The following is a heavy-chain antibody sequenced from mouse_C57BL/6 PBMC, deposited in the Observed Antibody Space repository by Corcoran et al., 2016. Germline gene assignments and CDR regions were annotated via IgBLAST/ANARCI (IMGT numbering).Heavy chain of an antibody. CDR3: ARSNDYHWYFYV. CDR1: GYTFTDYS. J-gene: IGHJ1*03. CDR2: INPNNGGT. D-gene: IGHD2-4*01. V-gene: IGHV1-18*01. Sequence: EVQLQQSGPELVKPGASVKIPCKAYGYTFTDYSMDWVKQSHGKSLELIGDINPNNGGTIYNQKFKGKATLTVDKSSSTAYMELRSLTSEDTAVYYCARSNDYHWYFYVWGTGTTVTVSS.